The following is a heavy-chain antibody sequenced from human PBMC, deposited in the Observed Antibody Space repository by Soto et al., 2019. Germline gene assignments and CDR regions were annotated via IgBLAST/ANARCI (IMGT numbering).Heavy chain of an antibody. CDR3: ARNPSGSSFDS. CDR2: ISAYSGKA. J-gene: IGHJ4*02. D-gene: IGHD1-26*01. Sequence: ASVKVSCKASGYTFLSYGISWVRQAPGQGLEWMGWISAYSGKADYAQRLQDRVTLTRDTSTNTAYMELRSLRSDDTAVYYCARNPSGSSFDSWGQGTLVTVSS. V-gene: IGHV1-18*04. CDR1: GYTFLSYG.